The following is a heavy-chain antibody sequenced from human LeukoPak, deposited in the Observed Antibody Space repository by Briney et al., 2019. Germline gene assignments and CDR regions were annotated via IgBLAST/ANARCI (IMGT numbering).Heavy chain of an antibody. D-gene: IGHD2-21*01. CDR2: IKQDRSEK. J-gene: IGHJ4*02. V-gene: IGHV3-7*01. Sequence: GGSLRLSCAASGFTFTNYWMSWVRQAPGKGLELVANIKQDRSEKYYVDSVKGRFTISRDNAKNSLYLQMNSLRAEDTAVYYCARLREIPVYYWGQGTLVTVSS. CDR3: ARLREIPVYY. CDR1: GFTFTNYW.